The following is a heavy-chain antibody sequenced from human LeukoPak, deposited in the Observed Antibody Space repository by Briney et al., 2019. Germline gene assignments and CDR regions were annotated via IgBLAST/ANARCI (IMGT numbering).Heavy chain of an antibody. J-gene: IGHJ4*02. Sequence: PSETLSLTCTVSGGSVSSGSYYWSWIRQPLGKGLEWMGYIYYSGNTNYNLSLKSRVTISVDTSKNQFSLKLSSVTAADTAVYYCARDVAGGDGFDYWGQGTLVTVSS. CDR2: IYYSGNT. V-gene: IGHV4-61*01. CDR3: ARDVAGGDGFDY. CDR1: GGSVSSGSYY. D-gene: IGHD3-16*01.